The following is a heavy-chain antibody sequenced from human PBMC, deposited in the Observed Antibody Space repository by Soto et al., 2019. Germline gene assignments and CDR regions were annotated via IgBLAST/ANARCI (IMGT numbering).Heavy chain of an antibody. CDR1: GFSLSSYG. D-gene: IGHD4-17*01. V-gene: IGHV3-33*01. J-gene: IGHJ4*02. Sequence: QVQLVESGGDVVQPGRSLRLSCTASGFSLSSYGMHWVRQAPGKGLKWVAIIWYDGSNKYYAESVKGRFTISRDNSKNTLYLQMNALRAEDTAVYYCASTPNKYGDYGVGGYWGQGTLVTVSS. CDR2: IWYDGSNK. CDR3: ASTPNKYGDYGVGGY.